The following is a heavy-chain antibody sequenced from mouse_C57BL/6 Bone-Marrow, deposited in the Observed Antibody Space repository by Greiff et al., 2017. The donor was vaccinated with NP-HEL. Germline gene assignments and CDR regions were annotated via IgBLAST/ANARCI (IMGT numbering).Heavy chain of an antibody. Sequence: VQLQQSGAELAKPGASVKLSCKASGYTFTSYWMHWVKQRPGQGLEWIGYINPSSGYTKYNQKFKDKATLTAAKSSSTAYMQLSSLTYEDSAVYYCARFGVGYPFAYWGQGTLVTVSA. CDR1: GYTFTSYW. D-gene: IGHD2-2*01. CDR2: INPSSGYT. V-gene: IGHV1-7*01. J-gene: IGHJ3*01. CDR3: ARFGVGYPFAY.